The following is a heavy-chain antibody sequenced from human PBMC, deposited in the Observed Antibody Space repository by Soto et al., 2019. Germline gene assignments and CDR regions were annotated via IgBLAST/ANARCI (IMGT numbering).Heavy chain of an antibody. CDR1: GYTFTSYG. V-gene: IGHV1-18*01. D-gene: IGHD3-9*01. Sequence: GASVKVSCKASGYTFTSYGISWLRQAPGQGLEWMGWISAYNGNTNYAQKLQGRVTMTTDTSTSTAYMELRSLRSDDTAVYYCARDRSIRYFDWSQNWFDPWGQGTLVTVSS. CDR2: ISAYNGNT. J-gene: IGHJ5*02. CDR3: ARDRSIRYFDWSQNWFDP.